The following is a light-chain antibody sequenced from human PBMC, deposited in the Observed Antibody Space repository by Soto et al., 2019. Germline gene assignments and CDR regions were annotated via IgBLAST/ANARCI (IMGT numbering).Light chain of an antibody. CDR2: ASS. CDR1: HSCTRW. CDR3: QQADSFPT. Sequence: QRSQSAATLSASVVCRVTVTCRASHSCTRWLAWYQQKPGKAPKLLIYASSSLQSGVPSRCSGSGSGTDFTLTISSLPPEDFASYYCQQADSFPTFGGGTKVDIK. V-gene: IGKV1-12*01. J-gene: IGKJ4*01.